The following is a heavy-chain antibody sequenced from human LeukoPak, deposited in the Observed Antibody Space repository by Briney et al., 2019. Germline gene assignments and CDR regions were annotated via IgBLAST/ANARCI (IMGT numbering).Heavy chain of an antibody. CDR1: GFTFDDYG. D-gene: IGHD3-10*01. J-gene: IGHJ6*02. CDR3: ARDRDYGSGSLDHYYSGMDV. V-gene: IGHV3-20*01. CDR2: INWNGGST. Sequence: GGSLRLSCAASGFTFDDYGMSWARHAPGKGLEWVSGINWNGGSTGYADSVKGRFTISRVNAKNSLYLQMNSLRAEDTALYHCARDRDYGSGSLDHYYSGMDVWGQGTTVTVSS.